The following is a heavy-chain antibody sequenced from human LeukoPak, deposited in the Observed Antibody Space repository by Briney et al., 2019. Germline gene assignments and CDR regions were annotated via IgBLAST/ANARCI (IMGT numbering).Heavy chain of an antibody. D-gene: IGHD5-18*01. J-gene: IGHJ6*03. CDR2: INPNSGGT. Sequence: ASVKVSCKASGYTFTGYYMHWVRQAPGQGLEWMGRINPNSGGTNYAQEFQGRFTMTRDTSISTAYMELSGLRSDDTTVYYCARDRERDGTAMGPYYYYYYYMDVWGKGTTVTV. CDR1: GYTFTGYY. V-gene: IGHV1-2*06. CDR3: ARDRERDGTAMGPYYYYYYYMDV.